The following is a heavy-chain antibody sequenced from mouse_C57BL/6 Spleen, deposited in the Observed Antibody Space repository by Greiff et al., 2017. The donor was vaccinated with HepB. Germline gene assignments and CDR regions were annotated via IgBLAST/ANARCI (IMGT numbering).Heavy chain of an antibody. CDR2: INYDGSST. CDR1: GFTFSDYY. Sequence: EVQVVESEGGLVQPGSSMKLSCTASGFTFSDYYMAWVRQVPEKGLEWVANINYDGSSTYYLDSLKSRFIISRDNAKNILYLQMSSLKSEDTATYYCAREGGNYYYAMDYWGQGTSVTVSS. D-gene: IGHD2-1*01. CDR3: AREGGNYYYAMDY. J-gene: IGHJ4*01. V-gene: IGHV5-16*01.